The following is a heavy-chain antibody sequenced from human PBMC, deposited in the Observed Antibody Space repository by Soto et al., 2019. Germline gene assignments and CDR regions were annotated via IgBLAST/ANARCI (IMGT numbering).Heavy chain of an antibody. CDR3: ARHPRFATVDYYYGMDV. D-gene: IGHD3-16*01. CDR1: GYSFTSYW. V-gene: IGHV5-51*01. J-gene: IGHJ6*02. CDR2: IYPGDSDT. Sequence: GESLKISCKGSGYSFTSYWIGWVRQMPGKGLEWMGIIYPGDSDTRYSPSFQGQVTISADKSISTAYLQWSSLKASDTAMYNCARHPRFATVDYYYGMDVWGQGTTVTVSS.